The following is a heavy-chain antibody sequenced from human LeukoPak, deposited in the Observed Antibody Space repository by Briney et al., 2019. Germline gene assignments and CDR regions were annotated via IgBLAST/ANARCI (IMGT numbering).Heavy chain of an antibody. CDR3: ARKAPTYYYGSGSYYRNWFDP. V-gene: IGHV4-34*01. D-gene: IGHD3-10*01. CDR1: SGSFRGYY. J-gene: IGHJ5*02. CDR2: INHSGST. Sequence: SETLSLTCAVYSGSFRGYYWSWIRQPPGKGLEGIGEINHSGSTNYNPSLKSRVTISVDTSKNQFSLKLSSVTAADTAVYYCARKAPTYYYGSGSYYRNWFDPWGQGTLVTVSS.